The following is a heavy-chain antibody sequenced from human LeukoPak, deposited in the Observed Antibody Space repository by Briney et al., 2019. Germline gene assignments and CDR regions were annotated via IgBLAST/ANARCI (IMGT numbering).Heavy chain of an antibody. CDR3: AGSSGGSSPDAFDI. CDR2: IYDSGSP. D-gene: IGHD2-15*01. CDR1: GGSISSSGYY. Sequence: PSETLSLTCTVSGGSISSSGYYWGWVRQPPGRGLEWVGSIYDSGSPYYNPSLKSRVTTSLDTSKNQFSLKLSSVTATDTAVYYCAGSSGGSSPDAFDIWGQGTMVTVSS. V-gene: IGHV4-39*07. J-gene: IGHJ3*02.